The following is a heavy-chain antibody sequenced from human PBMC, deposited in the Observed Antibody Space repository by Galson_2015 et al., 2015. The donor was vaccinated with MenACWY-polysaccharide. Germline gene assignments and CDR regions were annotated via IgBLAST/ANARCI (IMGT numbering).Heavy chain of an antibody. CDR2: ISSSSSTI. V-gene: IGHV3-48*01. D-gene: IGHD1-26*01. CDR3: ARASRRVGATTFDH. Sequence: SLRLSCAASGFTFSSYRMNWVRQAPGKGLEWVSYISSSSSTIYYADSVKGRFTISRDNAKNSLYLQMNSLRAEDTAVYYCARASRRVGATTFDHWGQGTLVTVSS. J-gene: IGHJ4*02. CDR1: GFTFSSYR.